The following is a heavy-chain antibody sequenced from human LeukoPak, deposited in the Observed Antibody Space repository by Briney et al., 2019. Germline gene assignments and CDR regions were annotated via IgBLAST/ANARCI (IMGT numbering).Heavy chain of an antibody. CDR2: IIPIFGTA. CDR1: GGTFSSYA. Sequence: SVKVSCKASGGTFSSYAISWVRQAPGQGLEWMGGIIPIFGTANYAQKFQGRVTITADESTSTAYMELSSLRSEDTAVYYCARPLLYSSSWYGPLGYWGQGTLVTVSS. V-gene: IGHV1-69*13. J-gene: IGHJ4*02. CDR3: ARPLLYSSSWYGPLGY. D-gene: IGHD6-13*01.